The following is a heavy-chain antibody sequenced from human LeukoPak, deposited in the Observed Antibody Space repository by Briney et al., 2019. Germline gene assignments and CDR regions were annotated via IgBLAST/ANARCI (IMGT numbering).Heavy chain of an antibody. CDR1: GFTFSSYS. CDR3: AREVRGYFDWFDP. D-gene: IGHD3-10*01. CDR2: ISSSSSYI. V-gene: IGHV3-21*01. J-gene: IGHJ5*02. Sequence: GGSLRLSCAASGFTFSSYSMTWVRQAPGKGLEWVSSISSSSSYIYYADSVKGRFTISRDNAKNSLYLQMNSLRAEDTAVYYCAREVRGYFDWFDPWGQGTLVTVSS.